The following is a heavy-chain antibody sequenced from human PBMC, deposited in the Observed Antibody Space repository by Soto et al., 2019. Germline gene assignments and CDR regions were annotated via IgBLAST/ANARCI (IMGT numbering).Heavy chain of an antibody. V-gene: IGHV2-5*01. CDR3: AHRGYGDYPRDNWFDP. D-gene: IGHD4-17*01. CDR2: IYWNDDK. J-gene: IGHJ5*02. Sequence: QITLKESGPTLVKPTQTLTLTCTFSGFSLRSGGAGVGWLRQPPGKGLEWLALIYWNDDKRYNASLQNRLTITKDTSKNQVVLLMTNMDPVDTATYYCAHRGYGDYPRDNWFDPWGQGTLVTVSS. CDR1: GFSLRSGGAG.